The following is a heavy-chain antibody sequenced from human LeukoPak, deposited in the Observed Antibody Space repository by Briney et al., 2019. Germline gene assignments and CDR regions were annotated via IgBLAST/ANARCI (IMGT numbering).Heavy chain of an antibody. CDR2: ISSSGSTI. J-gene: IGHJ4*02. CDR1: GFTFSDYY. V-gene: IGHV3-11*01. D-gene: IGHD6-19*01. CDR3: AKAIAVAGTQYYFDY. Sequence: GGSLRLSCAASGFTFSDYYITWIRQAPGKGLEWVSYISSSGSTIYYADSVKGRFTISRDNAKNSLYLQMNSLRAEDTALYYCAKAIAVAGTQYYFDYWGQGTLVTVSS.